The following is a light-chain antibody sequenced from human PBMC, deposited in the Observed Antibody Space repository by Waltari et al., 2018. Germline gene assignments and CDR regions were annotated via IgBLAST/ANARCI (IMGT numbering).Light chain of an antibody. CDR1: ALPKQY. CDR3: QSADSSGTYVV. J-gene: IGLJ2*01. CDR2: KDR. Sequence: SYELTQPPSVSVSPGQTARITCSGDALPKQYAYWYQRKPGQAPVLVIYKDREGPSGIPERVSGSSSGTTVTLTISGVQAEDEADYYCQSADSSGTYVVFGGGTKLTVL. V-gene: IGLV3-25*03.